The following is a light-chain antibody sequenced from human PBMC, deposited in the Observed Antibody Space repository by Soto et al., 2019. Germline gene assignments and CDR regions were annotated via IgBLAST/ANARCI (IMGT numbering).Light chain of an antibody. V-gene: IGKV3-20*01. CDR2: GAS. Sequence: EIVMTQYPATLSLSHGERATLSCRASQSVSSSYLAWYQQKPGQAPRLLIYGASSRATGIPDRFSGSGSGTDFTLTISRLEPEDFAVYYCQQYGSSPRTFGQGTRLEI. CDR1: QSVSSSY. J-gene: IGKJ5*01. CDR3: QQYGSSPRT.